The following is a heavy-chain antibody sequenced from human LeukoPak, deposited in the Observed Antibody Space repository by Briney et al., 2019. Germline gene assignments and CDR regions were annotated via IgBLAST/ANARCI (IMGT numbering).Heavy chain of an antibody. CDR2: ISTYNGST. Sequence: GASVKVSCKASGYTFTSYGISWVRQAPGQGLEWMGWISTYNGSTNYAQKLQGRVTMTTDTSTSTAYMELRSLRSDDTAVYYCARDLLYCSGGSCPFDYWGQGTLVTVSS. CDR1: GYTFTSYG. V-gene: IGHV1-18*01. J-gene: IGHJ4*02. D-gene: IGHD2-15*01. CDR3: ARDLLYCSGGSCPFDY.